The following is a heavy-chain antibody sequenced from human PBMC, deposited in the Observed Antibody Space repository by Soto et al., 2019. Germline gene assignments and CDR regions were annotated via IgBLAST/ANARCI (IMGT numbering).Heavy chain of an antibody. J-gene: IGHJ2*01. D-gene: IGHD2-21*02. V-gene: IGHV1-2*02. CDR3: ARGKEVPDFWNFDL. CDR1: GYRFTDHY. CDR2: IDPKSGGT. Sequence: QVQLVQSGAEVKEPGASVKVSCMASGYRFTDHYMHWVRQAPGQGLEWMGWIDPKSGGTKSAQQFQGRVTMTRDTSVSTAYMEVNRLTFDDTAVYYCARGKEVPDFWNFDLWGRGSLVTVSS.